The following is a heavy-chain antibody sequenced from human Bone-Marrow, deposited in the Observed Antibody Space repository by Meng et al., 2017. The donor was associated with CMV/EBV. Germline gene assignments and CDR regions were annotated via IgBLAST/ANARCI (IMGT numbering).Heavy chain of an antibody. CDR1: GYTFTSYY. CDR2: INPSGGST. J-gene: IGHJ4*02. D-gene: IGHD3-9*01. CDR3: ARDSNARYFDWFGYFDY. V-gene: IGHV1-46*01. Sequence: ASVKVSCKASGYTFTSYYMHWVRQAPGQGLEWMGIINPSGGSTSYAQKFQGRVTMTRDTSTSTVYMELSSLRSEDTAVYYCARDSNARYFDWFGYFDYWGQGPRVTVSS.